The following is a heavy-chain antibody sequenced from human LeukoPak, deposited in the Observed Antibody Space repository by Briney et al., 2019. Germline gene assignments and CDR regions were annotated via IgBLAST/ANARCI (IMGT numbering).Heavy chain of an antibody. CDR3: ARGTGGVFHGAFDI. CDR2: IYIGGST. V-gene: IGHV3-53*01. CDR1: AFTVSSNY. J-gene: IGHJ3*02. Sequence: GGSLRLSCAASAFTVSSNYMSWVRQAPGKGLEWVSPIYIGGSTYYTNSVTGRFTISRDNSMNTLDLQMNSLRAEDTAVYYCARGTGGVFHGAFDIWKQGRMVTVYS. D-gene: IGHD2-8*02.